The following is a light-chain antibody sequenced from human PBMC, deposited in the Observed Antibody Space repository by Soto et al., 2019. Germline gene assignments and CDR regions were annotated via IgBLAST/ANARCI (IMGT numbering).Light chain of an antibody. CDR2: DAS. CDR1: QSISSW. J-gene: IGKJ5*01. CDR3: QQYNSYSTT. V-gene: IGKV1-5*01. Sequence: DIQMTQSPSTLSASVGDRVTITCRASQSISSWLAWYQQKPGKAPKLLIYDASSLESGVPSRFSGSGSGTEFTLTISSLQPDDFATYYCQQYNSYSTTFGQGTRLYIK.